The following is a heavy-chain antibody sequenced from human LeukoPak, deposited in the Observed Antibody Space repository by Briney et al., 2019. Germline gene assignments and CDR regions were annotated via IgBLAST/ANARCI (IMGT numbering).Heavy chain of an antibody. J-gene: IGHJ4*02. CDR2: IYYSGST. Sequence: SETLSLTCTVSGGSISSSRYYWGWIRQPPGRGLEWIGSIYYSGSTYYNPSLKSRVTISVDTSKNQFSLKLSSVTAADTAVYYCARVFPGGWSGEFDYWGQGTLVTVSS. CDR1: GGSISSSRYY. CDR3: ARVFPGGWSGEFDY. V-gene: IGHV4-39*07. D-gene: IGHD6-19*01.